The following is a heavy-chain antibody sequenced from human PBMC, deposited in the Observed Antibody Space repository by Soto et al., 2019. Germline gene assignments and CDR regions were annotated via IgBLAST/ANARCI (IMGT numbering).Heavy chain of an antibody. V-gene: IGHV3-23*01. J-gene: IGHJ4*02. D-gene: IGHD6-25*01. Sequence: SGGSLRLSCAGSGFTFRNYAMSWVRLAPGTGLEWVSAITGSGGDTFHADSVKGRFTISRDNSKNTLYLQMNSLRAEDMAVYYCAKGSASGSPYYFDFWGQGTLVTVSS. CDR2: ITGSGGDT. CDR3: AKGSASGSPYYFDF. CDR1: GFTFRNYA.